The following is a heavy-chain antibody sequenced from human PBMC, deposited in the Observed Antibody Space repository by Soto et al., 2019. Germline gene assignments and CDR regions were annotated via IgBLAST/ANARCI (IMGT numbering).Heavy chain of an antibody. Sequence: SETLSLTCSVSGGTISTFGHYWTWIRQPPGKGLEWIGSIYHTGSTYYSKSLRSRLTMSVDTSKSQFSLRLSAVTAADTAVYYCARATGTLRSRNCDYWGQGSLVTVSS. V-gene: IGHV4-31*03. CDR1: GGTISTFGHY. D-gene: IGHD1-1*01. J-gene: IGHJ4*02. CDR3: ARATGTLRSRNCDY. CDR2: IYHTGST.